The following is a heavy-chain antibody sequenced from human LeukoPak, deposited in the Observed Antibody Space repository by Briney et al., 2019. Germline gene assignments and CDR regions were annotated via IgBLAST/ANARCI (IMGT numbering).Heavy chain of an antibody. CDR2: ISGSGGST. Sequence: GGSLRLSCAASGFTFSSYAMSWVRQALGKGLEWVSAISGSGGSTYYADSVKGRFTISRDNSKNTLYLQMNSLRAEDTAVYYCASLWFGELARFYWGQGTLVTVSS. J-gene: IGHJ4*02. CDR1: GFTFSSYA. V-gene: IGHV3-23*01. D-gene: IGHD3-10*01. CDR3: ASLWFGELARFY.